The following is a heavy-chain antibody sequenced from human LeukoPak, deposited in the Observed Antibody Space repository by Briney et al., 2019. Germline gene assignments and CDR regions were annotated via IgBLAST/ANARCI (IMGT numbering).Heavy chain of an antibody. D-gene: IGHD5-12*01. J-gene: IGHJ6*02. CDR3: ARGSYMSGYYYYFGMDV. CDR1: GDSVSSNSAA. V-gene: IGHV6-1*01. CDR2: TYYRSKWYN. Sequence: SQTLSLTCAISGDSVSSNSAAWNWIRQSPSRGLEWLGRTYYRSKWYNDYAVSVKRRITINPDTSMNQFSLQLNSVTPEDTAVYYCARGSYMSGYYYYFGMDVWGQGTTVTVSS.